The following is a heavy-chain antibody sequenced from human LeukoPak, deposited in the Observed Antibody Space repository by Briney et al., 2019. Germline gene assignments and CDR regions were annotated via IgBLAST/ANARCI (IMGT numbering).Heavy chain of an antibody. Sequence: KPGGSLRLSCAVSGFTYSSYDMHWVRQATGRGLEWVSGIGTDGDTYYAGSVKGRFNISRENAKNSLYLQMNSLRGGDTAVYYCARGPRAYKYYSSWYFDYWGQGTLVTVSS. CDR2: IGTDGDT. CDR1: GFTYSSYD. CDR3: ARGPRAYKYYSSWYFDY. D-gene: IGHD6-13*01. V-gene: IGHV3-13*01. J-gene: IGHJ4*02.